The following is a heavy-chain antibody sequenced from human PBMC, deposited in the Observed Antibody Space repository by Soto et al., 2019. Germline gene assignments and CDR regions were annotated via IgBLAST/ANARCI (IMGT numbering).Heavy chain of an antibody. V-gene: IGHV3-33*01. CDR3: ARDPVIPPRQGGFDY. CDR1: GFTFSSYG. D-gene: IGHD2-21*01. CDR2: IWYDGSNK. Sequence: QVQLVESGGGVVQPGRSLRLSCAASGFTFSSYGMHWVRQAPGKGLEWVAVIWYDGSNKYYADSVKGRFTISRDNSKNTLYLQMNSLRAEDTAVYYCARDPVIPPRQGGFDYWGQGTLVTVSS. J-gene: IGHJ4*02.